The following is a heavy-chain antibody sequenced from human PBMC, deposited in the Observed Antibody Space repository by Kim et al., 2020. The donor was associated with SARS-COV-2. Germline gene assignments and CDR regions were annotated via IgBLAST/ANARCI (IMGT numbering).Heavy chain of an antibody. D-gene: IGHD3-22*01. Sequence: SETLSLTCTVSGGSISSSSYYWGWIRQPPGKGLEWIGSIYYCGSTYYNPSLKSRVTISVDTSKNQFSLKLSSVTAADTAVYYCARIPFDSSGYYPPERFDPWGQGTLVTVSS. CDR3: ARIPFDSSGYYPPERFDP. CDR1: GGSISSSSYY. V-gene: IGHV4-39*01. J-gene: IGHJ5*02. CDR2: IYYCGST.